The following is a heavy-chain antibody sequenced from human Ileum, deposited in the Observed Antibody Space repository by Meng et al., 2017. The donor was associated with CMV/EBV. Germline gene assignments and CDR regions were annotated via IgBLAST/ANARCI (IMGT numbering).Heavy chain of an antibody. CDR2: ISSSSITL. CDR3: ARDFLETRRLYNWFDP. D-gene: IGHD3-3*01. CDR1: GFTFSSYS. Sequence: GESLKISCAASGFTFSSYSMNWVRQAPGKGLEWVSYISSSSITLYYADSVKGRFTISRDNAKNSLYLHMNSLRAEDTAVYYCARDFLETRRLYNWFDPWGQGTLVTVSS. J-gene: IGHJ5*02. V-gene: IGHV3-48*04.